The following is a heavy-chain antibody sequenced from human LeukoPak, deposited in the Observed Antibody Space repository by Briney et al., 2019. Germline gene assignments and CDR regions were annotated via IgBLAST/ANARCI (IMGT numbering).Heavy chain of an antibody. V-gene: IGHV3-30-3*01. J-gene: IGHJ3*02. CDR2: ISYDGSNK. CDR3: ASIAVAGTTTGFYAFDI. Sequence: PGGSLRLSCAASGFTFSCYVMHWVRQAPGKGLEWVAVISYDGSNKYYADSVKGRFTISRDNSKNTLYLQMNSLRAEDTAVYYCASIAVAGTTTGFYAFDIWGQGTMVTVSS. D-gene: IGHD6-19*01. CDR1: GFTFSCYV.